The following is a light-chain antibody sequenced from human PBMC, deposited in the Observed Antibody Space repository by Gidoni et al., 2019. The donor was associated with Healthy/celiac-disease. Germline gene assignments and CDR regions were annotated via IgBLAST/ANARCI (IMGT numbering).Light chain of an antibody. CDR2: AAS. CDR3: QQRCS. J-gene: IGKJ2*01. V-gene: IGKV1-39*01. CDR1: QSISSY. Sequence: DIQMTQSPSSLSASVGDRVTITCRASQSISSYLNWYQQKPGKAPKLLIYAASSLQSGVPSRFSGSGSGTDFTLNISSLQPEDFATYYCQQRCSFGQGTKLEIK.